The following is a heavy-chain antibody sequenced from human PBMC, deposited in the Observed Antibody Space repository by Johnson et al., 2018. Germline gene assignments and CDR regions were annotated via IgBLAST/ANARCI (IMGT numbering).Heavy chain of an antibody. CDR2: ISWNSGGI. D-gene: IGHD2-8*01. V-gene: IGHV3-9*01. CDR3: AKGNGYDNDYHMDV. J-gene: IGHJ6*03. Sequence: VQLQESGGGLVQPGRSLRLSCAASGFSFDDYAMHWVRQAPGKGLAWVSGISWNSGGIGYADSVKGRFTISRDNAKNSLYLQMNSLRAEDTALYFCAKGNGYDNDYHMDVWGKGTTVTV. CDR1: GFSFDDYA.